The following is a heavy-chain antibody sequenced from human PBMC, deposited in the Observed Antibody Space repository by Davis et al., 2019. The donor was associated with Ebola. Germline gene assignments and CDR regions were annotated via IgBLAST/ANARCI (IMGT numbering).Heavy chain of an antibody. V-gene: IGHV3-66*02. CDR3: AEIYWVRYGMDV. Sequence: GESLKISCAASGFTVSNYYMSWVRQAPGKGLEWVSTLYSRGSTYYADSVKGRFTISRDNSQNTLSLQMNSLRAEDTAVYYCAEIYWVRYGMDVWGQGTTVTVSS. D-gene: IGHD2-8*02. CDR1: GFTVSNYY. J-gene: IGHJ6*02. CDR2: LYSRGST.